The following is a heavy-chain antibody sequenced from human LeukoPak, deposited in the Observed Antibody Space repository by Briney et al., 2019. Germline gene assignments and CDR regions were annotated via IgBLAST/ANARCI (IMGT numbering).Heavy chain of an antibody. Sequence: ASVKVSCKASGYTFTSYYMHWVRQAPGQGLEWMGIINPSGGSTSYARKFRGRVTMTRDMSTSTVYMELSSLRSEDTAVYYCAREVRATIIGIYYYYMDVWGKGTTVTVSS. CDR2: INPSGGST. J-gene: IGHJ6*03. V-gene: IGHV1-46*01. CDR3: AREVRATIIGIYYYYMDV. D-gene: IGHD5-12*01. CDR1: GYTFTSYY.